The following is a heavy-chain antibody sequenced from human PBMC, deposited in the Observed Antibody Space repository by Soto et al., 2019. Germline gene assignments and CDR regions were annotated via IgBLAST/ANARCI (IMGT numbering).Heavy chain of an antibody. D-gene: IGHD3-10*01. V-gene: IGHV4-31*03. J-gene: IGHJ1*01. CDR1: GGSISSGGYY. CDR3: RRVNYCGSGRDSPWFHN. Sequence: QVQLQESGPGLVKPSQTLSLTCTVSGGSISSGGYYWSWIRQHPGKGLEWIGTSDYSGSTYYNPSDEGRISGSVATPKTQSSLKLSSATAADTAVYDYRRVNYCGSGRDSPWFHNSGQGTLLTVSS. CDR2: SDYSGST.